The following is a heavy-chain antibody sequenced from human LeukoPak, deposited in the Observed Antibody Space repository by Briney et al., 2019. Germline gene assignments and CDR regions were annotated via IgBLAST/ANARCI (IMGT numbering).Heavy chain of an antibody. Sequence: SETLSLTCTVSGGSISSGDYYWSWIRQPPGKGLEWIGYIYYSGSTNYNPSLKSRVTISVDRSKNQFSLKLSSVTAADTAVYYCARVTTVPWWFFDLWGRGTLVTVSS. J-gene: IGHJ2*01. CDR2: IYYSGST. V-gene: IGHV4-61*08. D-gene: IGHD4-17*01. CDR3: ARVTTVPWWFFDL. CDR1: GGSISSGDYY.